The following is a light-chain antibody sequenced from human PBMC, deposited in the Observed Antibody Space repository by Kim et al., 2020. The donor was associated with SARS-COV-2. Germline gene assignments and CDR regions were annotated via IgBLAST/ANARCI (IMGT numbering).Light chain of an antibody. CDR1: QSVSSS. CDR3: QQYNNWPYT. V-gene: IGKV3-15*01. Sequence: EIVMTQSPATLSVSPGERATLSCRASQSVSSSLAWYQRKAGQAPRLLICGASTRATGLPARFSASGSGTEFTLTISSLQSEDFAVYYCQQYNNWPYTFGQGNKLEI. J-gene: IGKJ2*01. CDR2: GAS.